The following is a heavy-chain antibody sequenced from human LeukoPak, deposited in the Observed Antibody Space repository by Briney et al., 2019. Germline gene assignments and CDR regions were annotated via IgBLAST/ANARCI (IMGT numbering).Heavy chain of an antibody. V-gene: IGHV4-59*08. CDR3: ARLPPRGNWFDP. CDR2: IYYSGST. J-gene: IGHJ5*02. CDR1: GGSISRDC. Sequence: AETPSLTWSVFGGSISRDCWRWMGHPAGKRLEWIGYIYYSGSTNYNPSLKSRVTISVDTSKNQFSLKLSSVTAADTAVYHCARLPPRGNWFDPWGQGTLLTVSP. D-gene: IGHD3-10*01.